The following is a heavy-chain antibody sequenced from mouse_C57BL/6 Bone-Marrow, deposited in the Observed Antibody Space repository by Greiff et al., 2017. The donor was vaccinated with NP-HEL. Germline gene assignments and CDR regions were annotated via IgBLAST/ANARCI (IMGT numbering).Heavy chain of an antibody. CDR2: ISDGGSYT. CDR1: GFTFSSYA. CDR3: AREGYYDWFAY. V-gene: IGHV5-4*01. Sequence: EVQLVESGGGLVKPGGSLKLSCAASGFTFSSYAMSWVRQTPEKRLEWVATISDGGSYTYYPDNVKGRFTISRDNAKNNLYLQMSHLKSEDTAMYYCAREGYYDWFAYWGQGTLVTVSA. J-gene: IGHJ3*01. D-gene: IGHD2-3*01.